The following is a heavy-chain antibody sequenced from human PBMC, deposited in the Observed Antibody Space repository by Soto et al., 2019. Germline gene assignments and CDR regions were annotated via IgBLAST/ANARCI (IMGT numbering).Heavy chain of an antibody. D-gene: IGHD6-6*01. Sequence: ASVKVSCKASCYTFTSYGISLLRQAPGQGLEWMGWISAYNGNTDYAQKLQGRVTMTTDTSTSTAYMELRSLRSDDTAVYYCARGRYSSSVDYWGQGTLVTVSS. CDR2: ISAYNGNT. J-gene: IGHJ4*02. CDR1: CYTFTSYG. V-gene: IGHV1-18*04. CDR3: ARGRYSSSVDY.